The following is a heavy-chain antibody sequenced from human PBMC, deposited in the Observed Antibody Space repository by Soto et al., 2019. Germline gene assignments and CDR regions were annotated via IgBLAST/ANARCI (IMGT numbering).Heavy chain of an antibody. CDR1: GYSFTSYW. Sequence: RQISCKGSGYSFTSYWITWVRQMPGKGLEWMGRIDPSDSYTNYSPSFQGHVTISADKSISTAYLQWSSLKASDTAMYYCARHSPYYYDSSGYLIGAFDIWGQGTMVTVSS. V-gene: IGHV5-10-1*01. J-gene: IGHJ3*02. CDR3: ARHSPYYYDSSGYLIGAFDI. D-gene: IGHD3-22*01. CDR2: IDPSDSYT.